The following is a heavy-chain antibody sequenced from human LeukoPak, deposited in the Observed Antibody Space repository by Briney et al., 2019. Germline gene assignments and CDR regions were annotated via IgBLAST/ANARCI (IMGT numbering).Heavy chain of an antibody. CDR1: GFTFDDYA. Sequence: GGSLRLSCAASGFTFDDYAMHWVRQAPGKGLEWVSLISGDGGSTYYTDSVKGRFTISRDNSKNSLYLQMNSLRTEDTALYYCSKGGYGGFAAYFDFWGQGTLVTVSS. J-gene: IGHJ4*02. V-gene: IGHV3-43*02. D-gene: IGHD4-23*01. CDR2: ISGDGGST. CDR3: SKGGYGGFAAYFDF.